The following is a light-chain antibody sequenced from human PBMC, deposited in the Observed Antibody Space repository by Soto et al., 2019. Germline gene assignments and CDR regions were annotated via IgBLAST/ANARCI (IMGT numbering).Light chain of an antibody. CDR2: KAS. Sequence: DIQMTQSPSSLSASVGDRVTITCRASQSISSWLAWYQQKPGKAPKLLIYKASSLESGVPSRFSGSGSGTDFTLTISSLESDDFAIYYCQQRYSWLRVFGPGTKVDIK. J-gene: IGKJ1*01. V-gene: IGKV1-5*03. CDR3: QQRYSWLRV. CDR1: QSISSW.